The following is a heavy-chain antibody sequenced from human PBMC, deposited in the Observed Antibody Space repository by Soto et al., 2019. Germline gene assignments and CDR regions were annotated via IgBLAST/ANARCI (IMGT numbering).Heavy chain of an antibody. V-gene: IGHV2-70*01. CDR1: GFSLRTSGLC. Sequence: SGPTLLNPAQTRTLTCNSSGFSLRTSGLCVSWIRQPPRNALEWLALIEWDDDKSYSTSLKTSHTISKHASRNQVVVTTTNMDPVETDTYYCARIPIGDSSSWDPRLRLSCYAMDVWGQGTPVTVSS. D-gene: IGHD6-13*01. CDR3: ARIPIGDSSSWDPRLRLSCYAMDV. J-gene: IGHJ6*02. CDR2: IEWDDDK.